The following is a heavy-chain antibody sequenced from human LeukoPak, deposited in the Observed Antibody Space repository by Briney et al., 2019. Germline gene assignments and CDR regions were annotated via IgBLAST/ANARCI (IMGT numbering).Heavy chain of an antibody. J-gene: IGHJ6*03. CDR1: GYSISRGYY. Sequence: SETLSLTSTVSGYSISRGYYWGWIRQPPGKGLGWIGSIFHSGSTYYNPSLKSRVTISLDTSKNQFSLKLSSVTAADTAVYYCARVRRTYYYYMDVWGKGTTVTVSS. CDR2: IFHSGST. V-gene: IGHV4-38-2*02. CDR3: ARVRRTYYYYMDV.